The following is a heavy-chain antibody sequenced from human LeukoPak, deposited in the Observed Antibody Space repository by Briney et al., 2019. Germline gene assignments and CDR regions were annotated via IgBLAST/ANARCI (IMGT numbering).Heavy chain of an antibody. D-gene: IGHD4-11*01. J-gene: IGHJ4*02. V-gene: IGHV3-30*02. CDR3: AKESTVTTDLDY. CDR1: GFTFSSYA. CDR2: IRYDGGNK. Sequence: GGSLRLSCAASGFTFSSYAMSWVRQAPGKGLEWVAFIRYDGGNKYYADSVKGRFTISRDNSKNTLYLQMNSLRAEDTAVYYCAKESTVTTDLDYWGQGTLVTVSS.